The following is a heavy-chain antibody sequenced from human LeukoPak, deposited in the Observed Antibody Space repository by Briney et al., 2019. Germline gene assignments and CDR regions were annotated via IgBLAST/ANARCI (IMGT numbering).Heavy chain of an antibody. D-gene: IGHD3-22*01. CDR2: ISAYNGNT. CDR1: GYTFTSLG. Sequence: ASVKVSCKTYGYTFTSLGISWVRQAPGEGLEWMGWISAYNGNTNYAQKLQGRVTLTTDTSTNTAYMELRSLRSDDTAVYYCARDFGSSGYDALDIWGQGTMVTVSS. J-gene: IGHJ3*02. CDR3: ARDFGSSGYDALDI. V-gene: IGHV1-18*01.